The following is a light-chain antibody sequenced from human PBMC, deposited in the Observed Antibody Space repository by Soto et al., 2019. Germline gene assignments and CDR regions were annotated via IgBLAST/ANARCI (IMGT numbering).Light chain of an antibody. J-gene: IGLJ7*01. CDR2: DVS. V-gene: IGLV2-14*03. CDR1: SSDVGGYNY. Sequence: QSALTQPASVSGSPGQSITISCTGTSSDVGGYNYVSWYQHHPGKAPKLMIYDVSNRPSGVSNRFSGSKSGNTASLTISGLQAEDEADYYGSSYTSSSTLLYVFGPGTQLTVL. CDR3: SSYTSSSTLLYV.